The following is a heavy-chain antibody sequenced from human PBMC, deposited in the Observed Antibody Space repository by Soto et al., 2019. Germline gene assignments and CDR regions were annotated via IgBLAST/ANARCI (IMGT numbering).Heavy chain of an antibody. Sequence: PGGSLRLSCAASGFTLSYCSMSWIRQAPGKGLAWVSSISSSAAVIYYADSVKGRFTISRDNAKNSLDLQMNSLRAEHTAVHYCARRVCDGYNSYFDYWGQGTLVTGSS. V-gene: IGHV3-11*01. D-gene: IGHD1-1*01. CDR3: ARRVCDGYNSYFDY. CDR1: GFTLSYCS. CDR2: ISSSAAVI. J-gene: IGHJ4*02.